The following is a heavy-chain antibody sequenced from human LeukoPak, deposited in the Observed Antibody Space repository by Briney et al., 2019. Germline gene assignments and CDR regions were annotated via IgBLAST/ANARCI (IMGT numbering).Heavy chain of an antibody. D-gene: IGHD3-16*01. J-gene: IGHJ4*02. CDR3: AKDTPFGGY. V-gene: IGHV3-49*03. Sequence: GGSLRLSCTAPGLTNGGYAMSWFRQAPGKGLEWVGFIRSKAYGETTDYAASVKGRFTISRDNGKNSLYLQMNSLRAEDTAMYYCAKDTPFGGYWGQGTLVTVSS. CDR1: GLTNGGYA. CDR2: IRSKAYGETT.